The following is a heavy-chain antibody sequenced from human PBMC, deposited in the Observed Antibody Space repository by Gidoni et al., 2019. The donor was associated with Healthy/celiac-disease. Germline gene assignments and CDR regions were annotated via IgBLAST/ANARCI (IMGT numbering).Heavy chain of an antibody. CDR2: ISSSGNTI. Sequence: EVQLDESGGGSVQPGGSLRLSCTAPGFTFSSYSMNWVRQAPGKGLDWVSYISSSGNTIYYADSVKGRFTISRDNAKNSLSLQMNSLRAEDMAVYYCARETGGYGFFDYWGQGTLVTVSS. CDR1: GFTFSSYS. J-gene: IGHJ4*02. D-gene: IGHD5-12*01. V-gene: IGHV3-48*01. CDR3: ARETGGYGFFDY.